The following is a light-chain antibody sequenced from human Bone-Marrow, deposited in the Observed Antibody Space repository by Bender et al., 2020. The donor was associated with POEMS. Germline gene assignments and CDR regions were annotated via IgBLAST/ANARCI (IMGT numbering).Light chain of an antibody. CDR2: EGS. J-gene: IGLJ1*01. CDR3: CSYADSSTLV. Sequence: QSALTQPASVSGSPGQSITISCTGTSSDVGGYNLVSWYQQHPGQAPKLMIYEGSKRPSGISNRFSGSKSGNTASLTISGLQAEDEADYYCCSYADSSTLVLGTGTKVTVL. V-gene: IGLV2-23*01. CDR1: SSDVGGYNL.